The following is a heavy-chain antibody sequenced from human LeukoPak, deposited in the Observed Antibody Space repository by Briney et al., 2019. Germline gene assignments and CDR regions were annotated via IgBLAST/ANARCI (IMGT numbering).Heavy chain of an antibody. Sequence: PGGSLRLACADSGFTFSSYWMHWVRQAPGKGLVWVSRINSDGSSTSYADSVKGRFTISRDNAKNTLYLQMNSLRAEDTAVYYCARDESRDGYKAGDHWGQGTLVTVST. V-gene: IGHV3-74*01. CDR3: ARDESRDGYKAGDH. D-gene: IGHD5-24*01. J-gene: IGHJ4*02. CDR1: GFTFSSYW. CDR2: INSDGSST.